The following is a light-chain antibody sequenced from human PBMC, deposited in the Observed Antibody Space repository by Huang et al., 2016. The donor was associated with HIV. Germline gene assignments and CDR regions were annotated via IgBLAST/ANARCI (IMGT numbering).Light chain of an antibody. CDR3: QQRSNWPHT. CDR1: QSVNNF. Sequence: EIVLTQSPATLSLSPGERATLSCRASQSVNNFISWHQHEPGQAPRLLIYDASTRAAGIPARFSGSGSGTDFTLTISSLEPEDSAVYYCQQRSNWPHTFGQGTKLEIK. CDR2: DAS. V-gene: IGKV3-11*01. J-gene: IGKJ2*01.